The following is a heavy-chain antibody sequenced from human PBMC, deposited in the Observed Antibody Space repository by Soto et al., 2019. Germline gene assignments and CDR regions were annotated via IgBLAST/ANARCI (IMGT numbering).Heavy chain of an antibody. CDR3: ARNIAAAGTGNWFDP. D-gene: IGHD6-13*01. CDR2: INPNSGGT. V-gene: IGHV1-2*04. J-gene: IGHJ5*02. Sequence: QVQLVQSGAEVKKPGASVKVSCKASGYTLTGYHMHRVRQAPGQVLEWMGWINPNSGGTNYAQKFQGWVTMTRDTSISMAYMELSWLRSDDTAVYYCARNIAAAGTGNWFDPWGQGTLVTVSS. CDR1: GYTLTGYH.